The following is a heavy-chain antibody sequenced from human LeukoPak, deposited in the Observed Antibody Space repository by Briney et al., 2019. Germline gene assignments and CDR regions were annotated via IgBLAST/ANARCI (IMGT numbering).Heavy chain of an antibody. CDR1: GGSISSYY. J-gene: IGHJ4*02. Sequence: AGTLSLTCTVSGGSISSYYWSWIRQPPGKGLEWIGYIFTSGSTNYNPSLKSRVTISVDTSKNQFSLKLSSVTAADTAVYYCARNGGDAYNTFDSWGQGTLVTVSS. D-gene: IGHD5-24*01. CDR3: ARNGGDAYNTFDS. V-gene: IGHV4-4*09. CDR2: IFTSGST.